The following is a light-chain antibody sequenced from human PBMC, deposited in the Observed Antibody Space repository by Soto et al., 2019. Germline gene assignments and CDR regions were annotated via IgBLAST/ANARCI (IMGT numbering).Light chain of an antibody. CDR3: GTWDSSLSAGV. J-gene: IGLJ2*01. CDR2: DNN. Sequence: QSALTQPPSVSAAPGQKVTISCSGSSSNIGNNYVSWYQQLPGTAPKLLIYDNNNRPSGIPDRFSGSKSGTSATLDITGLQTGDEADYYCGTWDSSLSAGVFGGGTKLTVL. CDR1: SSNIGNNY. V-gene: IGLV1-51*01.